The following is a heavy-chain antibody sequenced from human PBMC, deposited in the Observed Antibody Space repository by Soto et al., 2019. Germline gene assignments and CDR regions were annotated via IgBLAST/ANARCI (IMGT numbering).Heavy chain of an antibody. D-gene: IGHD6-6*01. Sequence: QITLKESGPTLVKPTQTLTLTCTFSGFSLSTSGVGVGWIRQPPGKALEWLALIYWDDDKSYSPSLKSRLTITKDTAQTRVGLRVTSMDSADTTTYYCAHRLGGAGDQQVEYWFAPWGQGALVTVS. CDR1: GFSLSTSGVG. J-gene: IGHJ5*02. CDR3: AHRLGGAGDQQVEYWFAP. V-gene: IGHV2-5*02. CDR2: IYWDDDK.